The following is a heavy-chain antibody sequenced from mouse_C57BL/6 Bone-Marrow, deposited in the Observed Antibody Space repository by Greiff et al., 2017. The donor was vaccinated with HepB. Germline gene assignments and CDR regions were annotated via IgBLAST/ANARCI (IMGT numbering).Heavy chain of an antibody. Sequence: QVQLQQSGAELVKPGASVKMSCKASGYTFTSYWITWVKQRPGQGLEWIGDIYPGSGSTNYNEKFKSKATLTVDTSSSTAYMQLSSLTSEDSAVYYCARCITTVVAGDYWGQGTTLTVSS. CDR1: GYTFTSYW. CDR3: ARCITTVVAGDY. CDR2: IYPGSGST. J-gene: IGHJ2*01. V-gene: IGHV1-55*01. D-gene: IGHD1-1*01.